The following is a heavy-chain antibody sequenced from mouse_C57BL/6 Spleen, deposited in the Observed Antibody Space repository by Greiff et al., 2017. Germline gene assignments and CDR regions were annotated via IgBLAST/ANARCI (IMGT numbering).Heavy chain of an antibody. J-gene: IGHJ4*01. CDR3: ARKGYGNYYYAMDY. V-gene: IGHV1-52*01. CDR1: GYTFTSYW. D-gene: IGHD2-1*01. Sequence: QVHVKQPGAELVRPGSSVKLSCKASGYTFTSYWMHWVKQRPIQGLEWIGNIDPSDSETHYNQKFKDKATLTVDKSSSTAYMQLSSLTSEDSAVYYCARKGYGNYYYAMDYWGQGTSVTVSS. CDR2: IDPSDSET.